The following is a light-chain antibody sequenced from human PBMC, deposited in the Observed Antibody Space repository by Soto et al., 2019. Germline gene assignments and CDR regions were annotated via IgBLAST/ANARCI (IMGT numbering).Light chain of an antibody. V-gene: IGLV2-14*01. CDR3: SSYTSSSTVV. Sequence: QSALTHPASVSGSPGPSITISCTGTSSDVGGYNYVSWYQQHPGKAPKLMIYEVSNRPSGVSNRFSGSKSGNTASLTISGLQAEDEADYYCSSYTSSSTVVFGGGTQLTVL. CDR2: EVS. CDR1: SSDVGGYNY. J-gene: IGLJ2*01.